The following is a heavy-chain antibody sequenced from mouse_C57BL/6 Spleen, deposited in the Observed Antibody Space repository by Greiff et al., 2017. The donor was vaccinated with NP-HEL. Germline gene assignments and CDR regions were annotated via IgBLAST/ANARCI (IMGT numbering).Heavy chain of an antibody. J-gene: IGHJ3*01. CDR3: ARIEAY. CDR1: GYAFSSSW. V-gene: IGHV1-82*01. Sequence: QVHVKQSGPELVKPGASVKISCKASGYAFSSSWMNWVKQRPGKGLEWIGRIYPGDGDTNYNGKFKGKATLTADKSSSTAYMQLSSLTSEDSAVYFCARIEAYWGQGTLVTVSA. CDR2: IYPGDGDT.